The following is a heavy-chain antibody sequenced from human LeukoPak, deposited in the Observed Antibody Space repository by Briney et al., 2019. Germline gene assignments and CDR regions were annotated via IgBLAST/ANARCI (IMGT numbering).Heavy chain of an antibody. Sequence: GASVKVSCKASGYTLTSYDINWVRQATGQGLEWMGWMNPNSGNTGYAQKFQGRVTMTRNTSISTAYMELSSLRSEDTAVYYCARVRGYSGYDLAYWGQGTLVTVSS. CDR3: ARVRGYSGYDLAY. CDR1: GYTLTSYD. V-gene: IGHV1-8*01. J-gene: IGHJ4*02. D-gene: IGHD5-12*01. CDR2: MNPNSGNT.